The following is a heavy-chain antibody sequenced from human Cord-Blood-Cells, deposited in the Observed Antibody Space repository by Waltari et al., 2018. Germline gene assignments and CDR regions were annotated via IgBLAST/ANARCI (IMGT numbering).Heavy chain of an antibody. CDR3: AKQTLTGDAFDI. CDR2: IWYDGSNK. D-gene: IGHD7-27*01. J-gene: IGHJ3*02. V-gene: IGHV3-33*08. CDR1: GFTFSSYG. Sequence: QVQLVESGGGVVQPGRSLRLSCAASGFTFSSYGMHWVRQAPGKGLGWVAVIWYDGSNKYYADSVKGRFTISRDKSKNTLYLQMNSLRAEDTAMYYCAKQTLTGDAFDIWGQGTMVTVSS.